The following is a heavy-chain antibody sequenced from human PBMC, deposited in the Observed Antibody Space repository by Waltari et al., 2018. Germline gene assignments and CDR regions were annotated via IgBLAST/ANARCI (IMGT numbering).Heavy chain of an antibody. Sequence: QVQLVPSGAEVKKPGSSVKVSCKASGGTFSSYAISWVRQAPGRGLEWMGGITPIVGTANYAKKYQGRVTITADESTSTAYMELSSLRSEDTAVYYCARIGYGVSHYYDYYGMDVWGQGTTVTVSS. V-gene: IGHV1-69*13. CDR3: ARIGYGVSHYYDYYGMDV. D-gene: IGHD5-18*01. CDR2: ITPIVGTA. J-gene: IGHJ6*02. CDR1: GGTFSSYA.